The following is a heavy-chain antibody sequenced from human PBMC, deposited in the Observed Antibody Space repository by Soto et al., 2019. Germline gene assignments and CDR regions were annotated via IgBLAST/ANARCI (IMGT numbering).Heavy chain of an antibody. CDR2: IFYSGTT. CDR1: GGSLNTAGYY. D-gene: IGHD3-9*01. J-gene: IGHJ5*02. Sequence: PSETLSLTCTVSGGSLNTAGYYWNWVRHSPGKGLEWIGYIFYSGTTYYNPSLESRLTMSLAKSKNHFSLRLSSVTAADTAYYYCARSFYDLSTATGGHWFDPWGHGTLVTVSS. CDR3: ARSFYDLSTATGGHWFDP. V-gene: IGHV4-31*03.